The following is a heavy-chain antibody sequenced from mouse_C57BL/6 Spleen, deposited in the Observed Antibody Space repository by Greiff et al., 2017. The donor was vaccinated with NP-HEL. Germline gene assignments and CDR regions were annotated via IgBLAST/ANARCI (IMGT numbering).Heavy chain of an antibody. CDR3: ARYGGAMDY. D-gene: IGHD1-1*02. Sequence: VQLQQSGAELVKPGASVKLSCKASGYTFTSYWMHWVKQRPGQGLEWIGMIHPNSGSTNYNEKFKSKATLTVDKSSSTAYMQLSSLTAEDSAVYYGARYGGAMDYWGQGTSVTVSS. CDR1: GYTFTSYW. J-gene: IGHJ4*01. V-gene: IGHV1-64*01. CDR2: IHPNSGST.